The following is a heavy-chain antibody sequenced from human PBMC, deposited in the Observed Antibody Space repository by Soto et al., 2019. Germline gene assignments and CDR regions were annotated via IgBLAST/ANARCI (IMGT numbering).Heavy chain of an antibody. CDR1: GFTFSTYG. V-gene: IGHV3-30*18. J-gene: IGHJ6*02. Sequence: QVQLVESGGGVVQPGRSLRLSCAASGFTFSTYGMHWVRQAPGKGLEWVAVISYDGSNKYYADSVKGRFTISRDTSKNTLYLKMNSLRPDDTAVYYCAKDLQRPGRAYGMDVWGQGTTVTVSS. CDR2: ISYDGSNK. D-gene: IGHD6-25*01. CDR3: AKDLQRPGRAYGMDV.